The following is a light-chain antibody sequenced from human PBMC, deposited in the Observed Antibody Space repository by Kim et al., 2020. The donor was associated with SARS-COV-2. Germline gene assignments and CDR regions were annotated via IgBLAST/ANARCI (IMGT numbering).Light chain of an antibody. J-gene: IGKJ2*01. CDR3: QQFNGFPYT. Sequence: AIQLTQSPSSLSASVGDRVTITCRASQGISNTLAWYQHKPGKAPKLLIYDASSLQSGIPSRFSGSGSGTDFTLTISSLQAEDFATDYCQQFNGFPYTFGQGTKLEI. V-gene: IGKV1-13*02. CDR1: QGISNT. CDR2: DAS.